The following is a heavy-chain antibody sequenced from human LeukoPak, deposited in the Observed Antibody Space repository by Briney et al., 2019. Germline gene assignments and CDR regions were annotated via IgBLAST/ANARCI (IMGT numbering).Heavy chain of an antibody. J-gene: IGHJ4*02. CDR2: IYYSGST. V-gene: IGHV4-39*07. D-gene: IGHD6-19*01. Sequence: SETLSLTCTVSGGSISSSSYYWGWIRQPPGKGLEWIGSIYYSGSTYYNPSLKSRVTISVDTSKNQFSLKLSSVTAADTAVYYCARGVMWSVAGTDTGSVDYWGQGTLVTVSS. CDR3: ARGVMWSVAGTDTGSVDY. CDR1: GGSISSSSYY.